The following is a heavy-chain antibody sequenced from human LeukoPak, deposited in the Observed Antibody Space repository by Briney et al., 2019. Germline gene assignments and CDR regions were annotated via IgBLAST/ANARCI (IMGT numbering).Heavy chain of an antibody. D-gene: IGHD2-2*01. V-gene: IGHV1-18*01. CDR3: ARDGVPAAVSCPWSFDP. CDR1: GYTFSSYG. CDR2: ISAYNGHT. J-gene: IGHJ5*02. Sequence: AAVTVSFKSSGYTFSSYGFCWVRQAPGPGSEWMGWISAYNGHTNYAPTLQGRLTVTTDTSTSTAYMELKSLRPDDTAVYYCARDGVPAAVSCPWSFDPWGQGTLVTVSS.